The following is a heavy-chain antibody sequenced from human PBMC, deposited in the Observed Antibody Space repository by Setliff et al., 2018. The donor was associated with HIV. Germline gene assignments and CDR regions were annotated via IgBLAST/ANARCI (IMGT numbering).Heavy chain of an antibody. D-gene: IGHD3-22*01. V-gene: IGHV3-23*01. CDR3: AKELAASGLGYFDS. CDR1: GFTLSSYA. Sequence: GGSLRLSCAASGFTLSSYAMTWVRQAPGKGLEWVSAILSTGERTFYADSVKGRFTISRDNSKNTVYLQMNSLRAEDTAEYYCAKELAASGLGYFDSWGRGSLVTVSS. CDR2: ILSTGERT. J-gene: IGHJ4*02.